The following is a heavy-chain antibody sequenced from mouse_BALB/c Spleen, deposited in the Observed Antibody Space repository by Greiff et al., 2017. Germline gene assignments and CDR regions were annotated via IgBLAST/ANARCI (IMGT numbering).Heavy chain of an antibody. CDR1: GFNIKDTY. Sequence: VQLQQSGAELVKPGASVKLSCTASGFNIKDTYMHWVKQRPEQGLEWIGRIDPANGNTKYDPKFQGKATITADTSSNTAYLQLSSLTSEDTAVYYCARPYYYYGSSYGCCAYWGQGTLVTVSA. CDR2: IDPANGNT. J-gene: IGHJ3*01. D-gene: IGHD1-1*01. V-gene: IGHV14-3*02. CDR3: ARPYYYYGSSYGCCAY.